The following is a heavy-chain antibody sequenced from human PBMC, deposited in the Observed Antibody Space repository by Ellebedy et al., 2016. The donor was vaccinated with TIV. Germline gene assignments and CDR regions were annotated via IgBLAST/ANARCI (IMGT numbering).Heavy chain of an antibody. D-gene: IGHD6-19*01. J-gene: IGHJ4*02. CDR3: GRGEMAVAGSGGDS. Sequence: GESLKISCAASGFTFSDYNMIWVRQAPGKGLEWVSSISSSSSYIFYADSVKGRFTISRDNAKNSLYLQMNRLRAEHTAVYYCGRGEMAVAGSGGDSWGQGTLVTVSS. CDR2: ISSSSSYI. V-gene: IGHV3-21*01. CDR1: GFTFSDYN.